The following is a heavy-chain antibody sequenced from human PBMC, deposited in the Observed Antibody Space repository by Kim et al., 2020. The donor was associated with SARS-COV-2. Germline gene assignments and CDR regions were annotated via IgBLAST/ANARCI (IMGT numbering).Heavy chain of an antibody. CDR1: GFIFSNYW. Sequence: GGSLRLSCVGSGFIFSNYWVSWVRQAPGKGLEWVANIRGDGNVEFYEPTVKGRFTIFRDNTRNSVYLQMNSLTVEDTALYFCGRDPQLPSGYYYTDSWGQGTLVTVSS. CDR2: IRGDGNVE. V-gene: IGHV3-7*03. CDR3: GRDPQLPSGYYYTDS. J-gene: IGHJ5*01. D-gene: IGHD3-3*01.